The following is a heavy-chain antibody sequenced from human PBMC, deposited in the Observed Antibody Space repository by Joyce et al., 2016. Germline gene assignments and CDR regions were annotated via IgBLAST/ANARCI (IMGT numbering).Heavy chain of an antibody. V-gene: IGHV4-34*01. CDR1: GGPFRGFF. CDR2: INNSGVT. CDR3: ARSQWLVPLMY. Sequence: QVQLQQWGAGLLKPSETLSLTCAVSGGPFRGFFWTWVRQPPGKGLEWIGDINNSGVTNNNPSLKTRVTFSVYTSKNQFSLKLTSLSAADTAVYYCARSQWLVPLMYWGQGTPVTVSS. D-gene: IGHD6-19*01. J-gene: IGHJ4*02.